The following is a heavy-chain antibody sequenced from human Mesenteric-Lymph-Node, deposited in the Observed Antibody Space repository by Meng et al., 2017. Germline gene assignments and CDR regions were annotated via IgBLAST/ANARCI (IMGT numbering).Heavy chain of an antibody. V-gene: IGHV1-18*01. D-gene: IGHD6-19*01. CDR1: GYTFTDFG. J-gene: IGHJ4*02. CDR3: TRDLGGVPGSFFDF. Sequence: QVQLVQSGPEVKKPGASLKGSRKASGYTFTDFGISWVRQAPGQGLEWMGWISAYNGNRDYAQKFQGRVTMTTDTSTSTTYLELRNLGSDDTAVFYCTRDLGGVPGSFFDFWGQGTLVTVSS. CDR2: ISAYNGNR.